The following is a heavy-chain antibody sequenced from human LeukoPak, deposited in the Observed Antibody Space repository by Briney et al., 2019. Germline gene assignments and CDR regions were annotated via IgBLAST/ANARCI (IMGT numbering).Heavy chain of an antibody. CDR1: GYTFTGYY. V-gene: IGHV1-2*02. CDR3: ARGSGYVNWFDP. Sequence: ASVKVSCKASGYTFTGYYMHWVRQAPGQGLEWMGWINPNSGGTNYAQKFQGRVTMIRDTSISTAYMELSRLRSDDTAVYYCARGSGYVNWFDPWGQGTLVTVSS. D-gene: IGHD5-12*01. CDR2: INPNSGGT. J-gene: IGHJ5*02.